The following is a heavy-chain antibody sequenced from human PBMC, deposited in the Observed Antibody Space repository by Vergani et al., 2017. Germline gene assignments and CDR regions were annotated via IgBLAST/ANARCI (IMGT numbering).Heavy chain of an antibody. D-gene: IGHD6-13*01. Sequence: QVQLVESGGGVVQPGRSLRLSCAASGFTFSDYYMSWIRQAPGKGLEWVSYISSSSSYTNYADSVKGRFTISSDNAKNSLYLQMNSLRAEDTAVYYCARDLAIAAADEYYFDYWGQGTLVTVSS. J-gene: IGHJ4*02. CDR3: ARDLAIAAADEYYFDY. CDR2: ISSSSSYT. V-gene: IGHV3-11*06. CDR1: GFTFSDYY.